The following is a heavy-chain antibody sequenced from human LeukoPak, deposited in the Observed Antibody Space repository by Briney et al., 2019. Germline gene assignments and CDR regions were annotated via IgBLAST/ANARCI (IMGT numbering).Heavy chain of an antibody. CDR1: GFTFSSYG. CDR3: ARDNEMATITVAFDI. J-gene: IGHJ3*02. Sequence: GGSLRLSCAASGFTFSSYGMHWVRQAPGKGLEWVAVISYDGSNTYYGDSVKGRFTISRDNSKNTLYLQMNSLRAEDTAVYYCARDNEMATITVAFDIWGQGTMVTVSS. CDR2: ISYDGSNT. V-gene: IGHV3-30-3*01. D-gene: IGHD5-24*01.